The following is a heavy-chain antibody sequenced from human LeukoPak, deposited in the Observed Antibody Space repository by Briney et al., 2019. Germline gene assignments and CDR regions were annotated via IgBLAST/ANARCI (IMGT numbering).Heavy chain of an antibody. D-gene: IGHD3-22*01. Sequence: GRSLRLSCAASGFTFSSYGMHWVRQAPGKGLEWVAVISYDGSNKYYADSVKGRFTISRDNSKNTLYLQMNSLRAEDTAVYYCARDLRADYYYDSSGYYFDYWGQGTLVTVSS. CDR1: GFTFSSYG. CDR2: ISYDGSNK. CDR3: ARDLRADYYYDSSGYYFDY. V-gene: IGHV3-30*03. J-gene: IGHJ4*02.